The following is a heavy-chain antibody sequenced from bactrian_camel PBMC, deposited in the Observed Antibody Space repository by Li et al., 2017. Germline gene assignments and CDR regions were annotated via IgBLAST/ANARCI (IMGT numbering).Heavy chain of an antibody. D-gene: IGHD1*01. CDR2: MATGGDDT. CDR1: RLSYNFNC. V-gene: IGHV3S40*01. CDR3: AASSDRILAGANNY. Sequence: DVQLVESGGGSVQTGGSLTLSCDTSRLSYNFNCMGWFRQLPGKEREAISCMATGGDDTWYADSVKGRFTISRDLAKNTVYLQMNSLKPEDTAVYYCAASSDRILAGANNYWGQGTQVTVS. J-gene: IGHJ4*01.